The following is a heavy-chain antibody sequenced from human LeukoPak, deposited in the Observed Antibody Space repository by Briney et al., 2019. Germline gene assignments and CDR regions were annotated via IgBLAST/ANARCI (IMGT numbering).Heavy chain of an antibody. V-gene: IGHV4-4*03. CDR2: VNLQGST. CDR1: GGSISNTNW. Sequence: PGTLSLTCGVSGGSISNTNWWTWVRRPPGKGLEWIGEVNLQGSTNYNPSLKSRVAISVDKSENHISLKLTSVTAADTAVYYCAREGGPYRPLDYSGQGTLVTVAS. CDR3: AREGGPYRPLDY. J-gene: IGHJ4*02.